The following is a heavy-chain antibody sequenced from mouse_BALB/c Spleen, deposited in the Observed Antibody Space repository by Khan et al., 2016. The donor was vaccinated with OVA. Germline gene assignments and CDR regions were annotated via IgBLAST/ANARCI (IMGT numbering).Heavy chain of an antibody. J-gene: IGHJ2*01. CDR3: ARTGYCYFDY. CDR1: GFTFSGFG. D-gene: IGHD2-3*01. CDR2: ISSGSNSI. V-gene: IGHV5-17*02. Sequence: EVELVESGGGLVQTGGSRKLSCAASGFTFSGFGMHWVRQAPEKGLEWVAYISSGSNSIYYADTVKGRFTISRDNPKHTLFLQMTSLRSEDTAIYYCARTGYCYFDYWGQGTTLTVSS.